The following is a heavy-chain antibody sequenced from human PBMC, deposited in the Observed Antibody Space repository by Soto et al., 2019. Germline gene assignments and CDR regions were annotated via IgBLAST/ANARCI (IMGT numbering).Heavy chain of an antibody. J-gene: IGHJ3*02. Sequence: QVQLQQWGAGLLKPSETLSLTCAVYGGSFSGYYWSWIRQPPGKGLEWIGEINHSGSTNYNPSLKSRVTISVGTSKIHFSLKLSSVTAADTAVYYCERRLKAYDILTGYYHDAFDIWGQGTMVTVSS. V-gene: IGHV4-34*01. CDR3: ERRLKAYDILTGYYHDAFDI. CDR1: GGSFSGYY. D-gene: IGHD3-9*01. CDR2: INHSGST.